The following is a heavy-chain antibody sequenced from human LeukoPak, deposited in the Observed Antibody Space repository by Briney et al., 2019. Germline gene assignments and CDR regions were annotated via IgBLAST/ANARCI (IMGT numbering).Heavy chain of an antibody. Sequence: PSETLSLTCTISGGSFGSYHWNWIRQPAGKELQFIGRIYSSGSTLYDPSLNSRATMSVDTSKNQSSLKLTSVTAADTAVYYCARGDSGGATRFDSWGRGTLVTVSS. D-gene: IGHD1-26*01. CDR1: GGSFGSYH. CDR3: ARGDSGGATRFDS. V-gene: IGHV4-4*07. CDR2: IYSSGST. J-gene: IGHJ4*02.